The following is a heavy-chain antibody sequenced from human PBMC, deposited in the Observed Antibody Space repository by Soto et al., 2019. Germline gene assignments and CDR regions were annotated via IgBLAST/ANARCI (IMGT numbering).Heavy chain of an antibody. J-gene: IGHJ4*02. CDR1: GFAISRGYY. Sequence: SETLSLTXSASGFAISRGYYWSWVRHPPGKGLEWIGSIYPSVSSYHNPSLATRLRLSIDTSKNQFTLNLTSGTAAATAFYFCGREKVGTTFLDNWGQGIQVTVSS. V-gene: IGHV4-38-2*02. CDR2: IYPSVSS. CDR3: GREKVGTTFLDN. D-gene: IGHD1-1*01.